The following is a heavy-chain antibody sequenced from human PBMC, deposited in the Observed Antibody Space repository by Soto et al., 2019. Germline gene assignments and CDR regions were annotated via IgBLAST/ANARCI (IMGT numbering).Heavy chain of an antibody. CDR3: ARNPDSSGYYLYFDY. CDR1: GFTFSSYW. D-gene: IGHD3-22*01. CDR2: IKQDGSEK. V-gene: IGHV3-7*01. J-gene: IGHJ4*02. Sequence: PVGSLRPSCAASGFTFSSYWMSWVRQAPGKGLEWVANIKQDGSEKYYVDSVKGRFSISRDNAKNSLYLQMSSLRAEDTAVYFCARNPDSSGYYLYFDYWGQGTLVTVSS.